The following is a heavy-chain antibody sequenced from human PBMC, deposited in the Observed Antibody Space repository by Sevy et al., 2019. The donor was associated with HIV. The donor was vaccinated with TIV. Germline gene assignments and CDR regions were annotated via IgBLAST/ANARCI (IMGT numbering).Heavy chain of an antibody. Sequence: GGSLRLSCAVSEFTFNNAWMSWVRQAPGKGLEWVATMKQDGSEEDYVDSVKGRFTISRDNAKNSLFLQMNSLSAEDTAVYYCVREGLGGYSYSLDYWGHGTLVTVSS. D-gene: IGHD5-18*01. CDR3: VREGLGGYSYSLDY. CDR2: MKQDGSEE. V-gene: IGHV3-7*01. J-gene: IGHJ4*01. CDR1: EFTFNNAW.